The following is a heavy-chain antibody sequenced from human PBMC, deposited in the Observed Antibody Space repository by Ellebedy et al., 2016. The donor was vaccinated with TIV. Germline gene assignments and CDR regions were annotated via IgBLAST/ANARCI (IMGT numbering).Heavy chain of an antibody. CDR2: ISGSGGST. Sequence: GVSLRLSXAASGFIFSSYAMSWVRQAPGKGLEWISAISGSGGSTYHADSVKGRFTISRDNSQNILYLQMNSLRADDTALYFCARGRSSTWHDWFDPWGQGTLVTVSS. CDR1: GFIFSSYA. J-gene: IGHJ5*02. CDR3: ARGRSSTWHDWFDP. D-gene: IGHD6-13*01. V-gene: IGHV3-23*01.